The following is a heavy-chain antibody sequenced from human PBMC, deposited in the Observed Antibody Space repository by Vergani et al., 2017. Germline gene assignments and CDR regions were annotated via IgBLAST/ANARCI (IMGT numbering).Heavy chain of an antibody. CDR2: IYYSGST. CDR3: ARGRCGGDCYRFDY. D-gene: IGHD2-21*02. J-gene: IGHJ4*02. Sequence: QVQLQESGPGLVKPSQTLSLTCTVSGGSISSGGYYWSWIRQHPGKGLEWIGYIYYSGSTYYNPSLKRRVTISVDTSKNQFSLKLSSVTAADTAVYYCARGRCGGDCYRFDYWGQGTLVTVSS. CDR1: GGSISSGGYY. V-gene: IGHV4-31*03.